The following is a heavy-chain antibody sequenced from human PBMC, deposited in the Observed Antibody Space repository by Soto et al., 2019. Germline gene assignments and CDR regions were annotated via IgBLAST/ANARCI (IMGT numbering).Heavy chain of an antibody. CDR1: GFTFSSYG. CDR3: AKSEDGSGSYYSDYYGLDV. J-gene: IGHJ6*02. CDR2: ISYDGSKK. D-gene: IGHD3-10*01. V-gene: IGHV3-30*18. Sequence: QVQLVESGGGVVQPGRSLRLSCAASGFTFSSYGMHWGRQAPGKGLEWVAVISYDGSKKYYGDSVKGRVTISRDNSKNTLYLQMNSLRAEDTAVYYCAKSEDGSGSYYSDYYGLDVWGRGTTVTVSS.